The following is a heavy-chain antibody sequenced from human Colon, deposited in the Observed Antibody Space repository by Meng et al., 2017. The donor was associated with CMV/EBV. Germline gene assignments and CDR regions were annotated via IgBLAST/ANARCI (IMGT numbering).Heavy chain of an antibody. Sequence: GEFLKIFCSASGFTFSSFGMSWVRQAPGKGLEWVLGITDGGRSIYHADSAKGRFTISRDNYKGTLYLEMSSLRAEDTAVYYCAKNHGSTNTCLDYWGQGTLVTVSS. CDR1: GFTFSSFG. D-gene: IGHD2-2*01. J-gene: IGHJ4*02. CDR3: AKNHGSTNTCLDY. V-gene: IGHV3-23*01. CDR2: ITDGGRSI.